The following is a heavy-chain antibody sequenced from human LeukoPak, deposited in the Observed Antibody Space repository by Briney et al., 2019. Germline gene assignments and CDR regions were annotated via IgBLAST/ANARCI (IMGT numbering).Heavy chain of an antibody. Sequence: PGRSLRLSCAASGFTFSSYSMNWVRQAPGKGLEWVSSISSSSSYIYYADSVKGRFTISRDNAKNSLYLQMNSLRAEDTAVYYCARSPSIAFDYWGQGTLVTVSS. CDR1: GFTFSSYS. CDR3: ARSPSIAFDY. J-gene: IGHJ4*02. V-gene: IGHV3-21*01. CDR2: ISSSSSYI. D-gene: IGHD6-6*01.